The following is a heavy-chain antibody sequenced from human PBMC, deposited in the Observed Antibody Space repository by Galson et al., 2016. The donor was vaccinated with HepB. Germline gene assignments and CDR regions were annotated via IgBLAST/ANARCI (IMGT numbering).Heavy chain of an antibody. CDR1: GFTLSSSA. D-gene: IGHD2-15*01. CDR2: IKEDGSEK. V-gene: IGHV3-7*01. Sequence: SLRLSCAASGFTLSSSAMSWVRQAPGKGLEWVANIKEDGSEKYYVDSVKGRFTISRDNAKNSLFLQMNSLRAEDTAVYYCARDSGSCKNFNCKGDAFDMWGQGTMVAVSS. CDR3: ARDSGSCKNFNCKGDAFDM. J-gene: IGHJ3*02.